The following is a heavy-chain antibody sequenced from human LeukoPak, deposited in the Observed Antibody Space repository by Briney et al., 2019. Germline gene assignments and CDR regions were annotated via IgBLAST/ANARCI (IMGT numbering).Heavy chain of an antibody. Sequence: GSLRLSCAASGFTFSGYAMSWVRQAPGKGLEWVSGIIGSGNMTYYPDSVKGRFTISRDNSKNTLYLQMNSLRAEDTAVYYCAKDWVPNYYDSSGPLGLFDYWGQGTLVTVSS. D-gene: IGHD3-22*01. CDR1: GFTFSGYA. V-gene: IGHV3-23*01. CDR3: AKDWVPNYYDSSGPLGLFDY. CDR2: IIGSGNMT. J-gene: IGHJ4*02.